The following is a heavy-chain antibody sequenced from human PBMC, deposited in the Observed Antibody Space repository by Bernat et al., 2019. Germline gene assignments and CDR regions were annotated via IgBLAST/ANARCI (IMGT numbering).Heavy chain of an antibody. Sequence: EVQLVESGGGLVQPGGSLRLSCAASGFTFSSYAMSWVRQAPGKGLEWVSAISGSGGSTYYADSMKGRFTISRDNSKNTLYLQMNSLRAEDTAVYYCANRPTGYCSGGSCQVDYWGQGTLVTVSS. CDR2: ISGSGGST. J-gene: IGHJ4*02. D-gene: IGHD2-15*01. CDR3: ANRPTGYCSGGSCQVDY. V-gene: IGHV3-23*04. CDR1: GFTFSSYA.